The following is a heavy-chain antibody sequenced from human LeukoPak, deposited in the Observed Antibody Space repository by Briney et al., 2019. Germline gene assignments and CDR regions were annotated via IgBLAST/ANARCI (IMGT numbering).Heavy chain of an antibody. CDR3: ARLTSSWYQDWYFDL. D-gene: IGHD6-13*01. CDR2: IYYSGSP. V-gene: IGHV4-39*07. J-gene: IGHJ2*01. Sequence: SETLSLTCTVSGGSISSSSYYWGWIRQPPGKGLEWIGSIYYSGSPYYNPPLKSRVTISVDTSKNQFSLKLSYVTAADTAVYYCARLTSSWYQDWYFDLWGRGTLVTVSS. CDR1: GGSISSSSYY.